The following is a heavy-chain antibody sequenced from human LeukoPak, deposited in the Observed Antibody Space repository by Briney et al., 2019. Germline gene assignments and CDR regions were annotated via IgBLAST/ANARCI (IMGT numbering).Heavy chain of an antibody. J-gene: IGHJ4*02. CDR3: ARDPPFSSGWSQNHFDY. D-gene: IGHD6-19*01. CDR1: GFTFDTYA. V-gene: IGHV3-30*04. CDR2: TSYDGGNK. Sequence: GGSLRLSCAPSGFTFDTYAMHWVRQAPGKGLEWVALTSYDGGNKNYADSVKGRFTISRDNAKNILYLQMNSLRAEDTAVYYCARDPPFSSGWSQNHFDYWGQGTLVTVSS.